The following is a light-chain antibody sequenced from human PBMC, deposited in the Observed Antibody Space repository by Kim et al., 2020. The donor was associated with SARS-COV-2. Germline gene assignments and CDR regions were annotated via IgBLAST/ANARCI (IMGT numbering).Light chain of an antibody. V-gene: IGKV1-5*03. J-gene: IGKJ1*01. Sequence: DIQMTQSPSTLSASVGDRVTITCRASQSVSTWLAWYQQKPGKAPNLLIYKASNLDSGVPSRFTGSGSGTEFTLTITNVQPEDFATYCCQQYATFWTFGQGTKVDIK. CDR2: KAS. CDR1: QSVSTW. CDR3: QQYATFWT.